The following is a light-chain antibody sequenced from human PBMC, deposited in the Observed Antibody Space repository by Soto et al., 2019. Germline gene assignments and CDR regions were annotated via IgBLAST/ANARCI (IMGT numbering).Light chain of an antibody. Sequence: EIVMTQSPATLSVSPVERATLSCRASQSVSSNLAWYQQKPGQAPRLLIYGASSRATGIPVRFSGSGSGTEFTLTISSLQSEDFAVYYCQQYNNWPLTFGQGTRLEN. V-gene: IGKV3-15*01. CDR3: QQYNNWPLT. CDR1: QSVSSN. CDR2: GAS. J-gene: IGKJ5*01.